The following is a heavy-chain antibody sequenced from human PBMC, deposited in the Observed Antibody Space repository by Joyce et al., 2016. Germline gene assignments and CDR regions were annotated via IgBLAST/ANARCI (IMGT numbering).Heavy chain of an antibody. V-gene: IGHV5-51*01. CDR2: IYPGDSDT. D-gene: IGHD3-16*01. Sequence: EVQLVQSGAEMKKPGESLEISCKGSGYSFTSYWIGWVRQMPGKVLEWMGIIYPGDSDTKYSPSFQGQVTISADKSINTAYLRWSSLKASDTAVYFCARSGVRGTLSHFFDHWGQGTPVTVSS. CDR3: ARSGVRGTLSHFFDH. CDR1: GYSFTSYW. J-gene: IGHJ5*02.